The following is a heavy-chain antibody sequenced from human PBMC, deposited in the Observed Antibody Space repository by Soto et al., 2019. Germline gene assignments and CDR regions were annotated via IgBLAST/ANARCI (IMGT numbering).Heavy chain of an antibody. CDR1: GFTFSSYA. CDR2: ISGSGGIT. CDR3: AASAGIAVDGTFF. D-gene: IGHD6-19*01. J-gene: IGHJ4*02. V-gene: IGHV3-23*01. Sequence: EVQLLESGGGWVQPGGSLRLSCAASGFTFSSYAMSWVRQAPGKGLAWVSAISGSGGITYYADSVKGRFTISRDNAKNTLYLQMNSLRAEDTAVYYCAASAGIAVDGTFFWGQGTLVTVAA.